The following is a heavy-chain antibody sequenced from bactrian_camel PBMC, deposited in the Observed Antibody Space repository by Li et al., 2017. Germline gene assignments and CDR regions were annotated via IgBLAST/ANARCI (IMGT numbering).Heavy chain of an antibody. Sequence: DVQLVESGGGSVQAGGSLRLSCAVSVSSANDYCLGWFRQASGKEREWVGSLDSDGRINYAHSVKGRFTISGDNAKNTLYLQMNSLKPEDTAMYYCAADVVLCLYGLGTADRIDYWGQGTQVTVS. CDR2: LDSDGRI. J-gene: IGHJ4*01. CDR1: VSSANDYC. CDR3: AADVVLCLYGLGTADRIDY. D-gene: IGHD5*01. V-gene: IGHV3S10*01.